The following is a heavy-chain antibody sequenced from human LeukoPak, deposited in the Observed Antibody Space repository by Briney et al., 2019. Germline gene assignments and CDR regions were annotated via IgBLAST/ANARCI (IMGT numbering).Heavy chain of an antibody. V-gene: IGHV3-21*01. D-gene: IGHD2/OR15-2a*01. Sequence: GGSLRLSCAASGFTFSSYSMNWVRQAPGKGLEWVSSISSSSSYIYYADSVKGRFTISRDNAKNSLYLQMNGLRAEDTAVYYCARDGLLKAHPPQYFQHWGQGTLVTVSS. J-gene: IGHJ1*01. CDR3: ARDGLLKAHPPQYFQH. CDR1: GFTFSSYS. CDR2: ISSSSSYI.